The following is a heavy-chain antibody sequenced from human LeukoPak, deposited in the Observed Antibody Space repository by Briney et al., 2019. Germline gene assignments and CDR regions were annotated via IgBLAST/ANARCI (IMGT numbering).Heavy chain of an antibody. J-gene: IGHJ4*02. CDR2: INHSGST. CDR1: GGSFSGYY. Sequence: PSETLSLTCAVYGGSFSGYYWSWIRQPPGKGLEWIGEINHSGSTNYNPSLKGRVTISVDTSKNQFSLKLSSVTAADTAVYYCARGFRDGYINRAPYFDYWGQGTLVTVSS. D-gene: IGHD5-24*01. CDR3: ARGFRDGYINRAPYFDY. V-gene: IGHV4-34*01.